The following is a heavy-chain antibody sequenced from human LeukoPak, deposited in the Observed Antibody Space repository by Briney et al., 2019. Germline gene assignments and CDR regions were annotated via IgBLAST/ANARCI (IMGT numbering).Heavy chain of an antibody. V-gene: IGHV3-53*01. J-gene: IGHJ3*02. CDR2: IYSGGST. CDR3: AKYTSDDAFDI. Sequence: GGSLRLSCAASGFTLSNHWMTWVRQAPGKGLEWVSVIYSGGSTYYADSVKGRFTISRDNSKNTLYLQMNSLRAEDTAVYYCAKYTSDDAFDIWGQGTMVTVSS. CDR1: GFTLSNHW. D-gene: IGHD2-2*02.